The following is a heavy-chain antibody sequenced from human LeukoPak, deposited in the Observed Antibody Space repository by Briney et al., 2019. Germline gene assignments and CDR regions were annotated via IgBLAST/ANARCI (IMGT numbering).Heavy chain of an antibody. CDR3: ARDSPSVADIDGYFDL. J-gene: IGHJ2*01. Sequence: VASVKVSCKASGYTFTSYGITWVRQAPGQGLEWMGWISAYNGNTNYAQKFQGRVTMTTDTSTTTAYMELRSLRSDDTAMYFCARDSPSVADIDGYFDLWGRGTLVTVSS. CDR2: ISAYNGNT. V-gene: IGHV1-18*01. D-gene: IGHD6-19*01. CDR1: GYTFTSYG.